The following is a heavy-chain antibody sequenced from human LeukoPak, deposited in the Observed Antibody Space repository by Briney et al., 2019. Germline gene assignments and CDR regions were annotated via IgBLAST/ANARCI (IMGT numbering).Heavy chain of an antibody. D-gene: IGHD6-19*01. Sequence: ASVKVSCKASGYTFTGDYMHWVRQAPGQGLDWMGWINPNSGGTNYAQKVQGRVTMTRDTSISTAYMELSRLRSDDTAVYYCASSIAVAGTGFDYWGQGTLVTVSS. CDR1: GYTFTGDY. V-gene: IGHV1-2*02. CDR2: INPNSGGT. J-gene: IGHJ4*02. CDR3: ASSIAVAGTGFDY.